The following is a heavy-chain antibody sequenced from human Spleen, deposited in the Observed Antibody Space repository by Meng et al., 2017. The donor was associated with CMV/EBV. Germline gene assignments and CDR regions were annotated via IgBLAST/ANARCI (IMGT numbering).Heavy chain of an antibody. V-gene: IGHV5-51*01. CDR3: TRRTGSNNWFDP. J-gene: IGHJ5*01. CDR2: IYPGDSDT. Sequence: CRGSGYSCSTSWIAWVRQMPGKGLEWMGVIYPGDSDTTYSPSFQGQVTISADKSIKTAYLQWSSLKASDTAMYYCTRRTGSNNWFDPWGQGTLVTVSS. D-gene: IGHD1-1*01. CDR1: GYSCSTSW.